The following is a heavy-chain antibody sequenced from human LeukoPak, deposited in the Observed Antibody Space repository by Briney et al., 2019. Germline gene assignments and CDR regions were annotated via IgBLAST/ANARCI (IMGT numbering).Heavy chain of an antibody. CDR3: ARADCSTTSCYSYCFDY. D-gene: IGHD2-2*01. CDR1: GFTFRSSS. J-gene: IGHJ4*02. V-gene: IGHV3-48*04. CDR2: ISSGSSTI. Sequence: GGSLRLSCTTSGFTFRSSSFNWVRQAPGKGLEWVSYISSGSSTIYYADSVKGRFTISRDNAKNSLYLQMNSLRAEDTAVYYCARADCSTTSCYSYCFDYWGQGTLVTVSS.